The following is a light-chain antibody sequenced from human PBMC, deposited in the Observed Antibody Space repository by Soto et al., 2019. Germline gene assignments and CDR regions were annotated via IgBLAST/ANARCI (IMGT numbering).Light chain of an antibody. CDR3: SSYTTSTSFIL. V-gene: IGLV2-11*01. CDR1: SSDVGGYEY. Sequence: QSALTQPRSVSGSPGQSVTISCSGTSSDVGGYEYVSWYQQHPGKAPRLLIYHVGQRPSGVPDRFSGSKSGTTASLTISGLQAEDEAYYYCSSYTTSTSFILFGGGTKVTVL. CDR2: HVG. J-gene: IGLJ2*01.